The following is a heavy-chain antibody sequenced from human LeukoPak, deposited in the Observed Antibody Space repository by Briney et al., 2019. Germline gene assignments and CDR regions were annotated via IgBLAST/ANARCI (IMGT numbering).Heavy chain of an antibody. D-gene: IGHD3-22*01. Sequence: ASVKVSCKASGYTFTSYDINWVRQATGQGLEWMGWMNPNSGNTAYAQKFQGRVTITRNTSISTAYVELRSLRSEDTAVYYCATEDYYDSGSNDSWGQGTLVTVSS. CDR1: GYTFTSYD. CDR2: MNPNSGNT. J-gene: IGHJ5*01. CDR3: ATEDYYDSGSNDS. V-gene: IGHV1-8*03.